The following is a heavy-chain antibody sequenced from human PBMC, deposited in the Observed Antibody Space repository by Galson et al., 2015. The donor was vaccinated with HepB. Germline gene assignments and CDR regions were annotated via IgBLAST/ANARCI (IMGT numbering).Heavy chain of an antibody. Sequence: SLRLSCAASGFTFSSYSMNWVRQAPGKGLEWVSSISSSSSYIYYADSVKGRFTISRDNAKNSLYLQMNSLRAEDTAVYYCARDRDVDTAMVVLGCFGYLGQGTLVTVSS. CDR1: GFTFSSYS. CDR2: ISSSSSYI. J-gene: IGHJ4*02. V-gene: IGHV3-21*01. D-gene: IGHD5-18*01. CDR3: ARDRDVDTAMVVLGCFGY.